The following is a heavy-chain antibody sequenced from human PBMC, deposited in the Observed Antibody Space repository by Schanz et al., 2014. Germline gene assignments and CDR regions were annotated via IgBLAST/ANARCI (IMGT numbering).Heavy chain of an antibody. CDR1: GFSFSGYG. J-gene: IGHJ4*02. V-gene: IGHV3-21*01. Sequence: VQLVESGGGVAQPGGSLRLSCAASGFSFSGYGMHWVRQAPGKGLEWVSSISSTSTYLYYADSVKGRFSISRDYSKSTLYLQMNSLRAEDTAVYYCVRDTDYHFDYWGQGTLVTVSS. CDR2: ISSTSTYL. CDR3: VRDTDYHFDY. D-gene: IGHD4-17*01.